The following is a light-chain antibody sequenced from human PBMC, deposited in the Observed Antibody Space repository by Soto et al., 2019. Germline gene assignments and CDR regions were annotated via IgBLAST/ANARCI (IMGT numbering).Light chain of an antibody. CDR1: QSLLHSNGYNY. Sequence: DIVMTQSPLSLPVTPGEPASISCRSSQSLLHSNGYNYLDWYLQKPGQSPQLLIYLGSNRASGVPYRFSGSGSGTDFTLQISRVEAEYVWVGYCMQARQTPVIFGWGTKVEIK. CDR3: MQARQTPVI. CDR2: LGS. J-gene: IGKJ4*01. V-gene: IGKV2-28*01.